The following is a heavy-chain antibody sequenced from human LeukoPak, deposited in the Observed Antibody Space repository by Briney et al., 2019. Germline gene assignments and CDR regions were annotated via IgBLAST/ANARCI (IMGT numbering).Heavy chain of an antibody. CDR1: GFTFDDYA. D-gene: IGHD4-17*01. CDR3: AKEYRDHPYYYGMDV. J-gene: IGHJ6*02. Sequence: GRSLRLSCAASGFTFDDYAMHWFRQAPGKGLEWVSGISWNSGSIGYADSVKGRFTISRDNAKKSLYLQMNSLRAEDTALYYCAKEYRDHPYYYGMDVWGQGTAVTVSS. CDR2: ISWNSGSI. V-gene: IGHV3-9*01.